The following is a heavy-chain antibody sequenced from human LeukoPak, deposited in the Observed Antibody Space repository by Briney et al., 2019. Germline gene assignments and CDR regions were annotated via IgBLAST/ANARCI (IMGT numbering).Heavy chain of an antibody. CDR1: GGSVSSGSYY. J-gene: IGHJ4*02. V-gene: IGHV4-61*01. CDR2: IYYSGSI. Sequence: NTSETLSLTCTVSGGSVSSGSYYWSWIRQPPGKGLEWIGYIYYSGSINYNPSLKSRVTISVDTSKNQFSLKLSSVTAADTAVYYCARARDGYNPYFDYWGQGTLVTVSS. CDR3: ARARDGYNPYFDY. D-gene: IGHD5-24*01.